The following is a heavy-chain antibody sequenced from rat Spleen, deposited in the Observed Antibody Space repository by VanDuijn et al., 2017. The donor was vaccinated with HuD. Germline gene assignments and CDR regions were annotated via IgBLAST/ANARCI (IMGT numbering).Heavy chain of an antibody. D-gene: IGHD1-2*01. J-gene: IGHJ2*01. V-gene: IGHV5-19*01. CDR2: ITPSGGST. CDR1: GFSFSKYG. Sequence: EVQLVESGGGLVLPGRSLKLSCATSGFSFSKYGMQWIRQTPTKGLQWVAAITPSGGSTYYRDSVKGRFTISRDNAKSSLYLQMYSLGSEDTATYYCATSREYFDYWGQGVMVTVSS. CDR3: ATSREYFDY.